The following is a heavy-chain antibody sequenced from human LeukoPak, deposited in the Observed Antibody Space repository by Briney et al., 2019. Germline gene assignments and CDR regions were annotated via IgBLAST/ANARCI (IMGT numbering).Heavy chain of an antibody. J-gene: IGHJ5*02. Sequence: SETLSPTCTVSGGSISSSSCYWGWIRHPPGKGLEWIGSIYYSGSTYYNPSLKSRVTISVDTSKNQFSLKLSSVTAADTAVYYCARAYCSSTSCYPGGWFDPWGQGTLVTVSS. CDR2: IYYSGST. V-gene: IGHV4-39*07. CDR1: GGSISSSSCY. CDR3: ARAYCSSTSCYPGGWFDP. D-gene: IGHD2-2*01.